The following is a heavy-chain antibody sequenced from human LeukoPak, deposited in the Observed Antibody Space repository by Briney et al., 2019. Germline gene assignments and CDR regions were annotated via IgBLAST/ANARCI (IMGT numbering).Heavy chain of an antibody. D-gene: IGHD3-16*01. Sequence: PGGSLRLSCAASGFTFSSYAMSWVRQAPGKGLEWVSAISGSGGSTYYADSVKGRFTISRDNSKNTLYLQMNSLRAEDTAVYYCAKVLLYDYVSEGDYWGQGTLVTVSS. J-gene: IGHJ4*02. CDR1: GFTFSSYA. CDR2: ISGSGGST. CDR3: AKVLLYDYVSEGDY. V-gene: IGHV3-23*01.